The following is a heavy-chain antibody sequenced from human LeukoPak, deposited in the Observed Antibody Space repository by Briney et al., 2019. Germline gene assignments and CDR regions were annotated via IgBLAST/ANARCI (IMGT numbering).Heavy chain of an antibody. D-gene: IGHD3-22*01. Sequence: SETLSLTCTVSGGSISSSSYYWGWIRQPPGKGLEWIGNFYYSGSTYYNPSLKGRVTISVDTSKNQFSLKLSSVTAADTAVYYCASGYSHRRFFDYRGQGTLVTVSS. V-gene: IGHV4-39*01. CDR3: ASGYSHRRFFDY. J-gene: IGHJ4*02. CDR1: GGSISSSSYY. CDR2: FYYSGST.